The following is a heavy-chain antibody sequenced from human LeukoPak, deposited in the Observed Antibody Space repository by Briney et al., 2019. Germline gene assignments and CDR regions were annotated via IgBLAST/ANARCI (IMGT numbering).Heavy chain of an antibody. CDR2: TRNKANSYTT. J-gene: IGHJ6*02. CDR3: ARGMEGYAAGDYYYYYGMDV. Sequence: GGSLRLSCAASGFTFSDHYMDWVRQATGKGLEWVGRTRNKANSYTTEYAASVKGRFTISRDDSKNSLYLQMNSLKTEDTAVYYCARGMEGYAAGDYYYYYGMDVWGQGTTVTVSS. D-gene: IGHD3-3*01. V-gene: IGHV3-72*01. CDR1: GFTFSDHY.